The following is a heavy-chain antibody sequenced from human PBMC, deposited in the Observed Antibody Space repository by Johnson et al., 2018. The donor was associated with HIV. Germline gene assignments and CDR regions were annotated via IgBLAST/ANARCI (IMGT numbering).Heavy chain of an antibody. D-gene: IGHD1-26*01. Sequence: VQLVESGGGLVQPGGSLRLSCTASGFSFSSYDMNWVRQGTGKALEWVSTIGTKGDTYYAGSVKGRFIISRENAKNSLYLQMNSLRAGDTAVYFCVRGSGSYSLVKGAFDTWGQGTMVAVSS. CDR2: IGTKGDT. CDR3: VRGSGSYSLVKGAFDT. J-gene: IGHJ3*02. CDR1: GFSFSSYD. V-gene: IGHV3-13*01.